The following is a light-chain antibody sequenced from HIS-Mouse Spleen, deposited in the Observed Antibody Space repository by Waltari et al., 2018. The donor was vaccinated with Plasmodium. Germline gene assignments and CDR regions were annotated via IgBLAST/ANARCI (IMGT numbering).Light chain of an antibody. Sequence: QLVLTQSPSASASLGASVKLTCPLSSGHRTYATTWLPQQPEKGPRYLMKLNSDGSHSKGDGIPDRFSGSSSGAERYLTIASLQSEDEADYYCQTWGTGIRVFGGGTKLTVL. V-gene: IGLV4-69*01. CDR1: SGHRTYA. J-gene: IGLJ3*02. CDR2: LNSDGSH. CDR3: QTWGTGIRV.